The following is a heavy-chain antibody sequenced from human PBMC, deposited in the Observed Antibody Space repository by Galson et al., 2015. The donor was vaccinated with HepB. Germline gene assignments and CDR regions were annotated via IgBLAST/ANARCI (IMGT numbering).Heavy chain of an antibody. CDR1: GFTFTNYA. CDR3: AKAVAGRSYYYGMDV. V-gene: IGHV3-23*01. D-gene: IGHD6-19*01. Sequence: SLRLSCAASGFTFTNYAMSWLRQAPGKGLEWVSGINFSGASAYYADSVKGRFTISRDNSKNTLSLQLNSLRGEGTAIYYCAKAVAGRSYYYGMDVWGQGTTVTVSS. J-gene: IGHJ6*02. CDR2: INFSGASA.